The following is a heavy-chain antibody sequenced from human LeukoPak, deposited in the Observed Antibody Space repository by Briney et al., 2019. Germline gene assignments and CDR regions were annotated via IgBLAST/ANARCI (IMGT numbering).Heavy chain of an antibody. J-gene: IGHJ6*02. Sequence: SETLSLTCTVSGGSISSYYWSWIRQPPGKGLEWIGYIYYSGSTNYNPSLKSRVTISVDTSKNQFSLKLSSVTAADTAVYYCARCASGRQLVYYYYGMDVWGQGTTVTVSS. V-gene: IGHV4-59*01. D-gene: IGHD6-13*01. CDR3: ARCASGRQLVYYYYGMDV. CDR2: IYYSGST. CDR1: GGSISSYY.